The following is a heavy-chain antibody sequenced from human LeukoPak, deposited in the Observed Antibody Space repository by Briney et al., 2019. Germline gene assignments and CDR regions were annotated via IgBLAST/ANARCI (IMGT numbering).Heavy chain of an antibody. J-gene: IGHJ5*02. D-gene: IGHD6-6*01. CDR3: VKASSSSPQYNWFDA. V-gene: IGHV3-23*01. CDR1: GFTFSDYY. Sequence: GGSLRLSCAASGFTFSDYYMSWIRQAPGKGLEWVSVVSGTGGRTYYADSVKGRFTISRDNSKNTLYLQMNSLRAEDTALYYCVKASSSSPQYNWFDAWGQGTLVTVSS. CDR2: VSGTGGRT.